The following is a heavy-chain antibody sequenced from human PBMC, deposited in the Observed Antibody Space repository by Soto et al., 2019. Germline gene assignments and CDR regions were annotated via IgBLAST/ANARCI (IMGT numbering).Heavy chain of an antibody. CDR3: PRGPSHSDSYFDH. CDR2: ISYDGNNK. D-gene: IGHD4-4*01. V-gene: IGHV3-30*03. CDR1: EFTFSNYA. J-gene: IGHJ4*02. Sequence: QVQLVESGGGAGQPGGSRRLSCAASEFTFSNYAMHWVREAPGKGLQWLAVISYDGNNKYYADSVEGRFTISRDNSKNTVYLQMNSLRLEDTAVYYCPRGPSHSDSYFDHWGQGTLVTVSS.